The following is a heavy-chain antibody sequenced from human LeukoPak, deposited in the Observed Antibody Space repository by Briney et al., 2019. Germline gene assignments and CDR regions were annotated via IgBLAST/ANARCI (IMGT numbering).Heavy chain of an antibody. CDR2: IGHDGSGA. Sequence: GGSLRLSCAASGFTFSNVWMHWVRQSPGKGLICVARIGHDGSGAGYADSVKGRFTISRDNAKSTLYLQMNSLRAEDTAVYYCARYQQTGYESDYWGQGTLVTVSS. J-gene: IGHJ4*02. D-gene: IGHD5-12*01. CDR1: GFTFSNVW. V-gene: IGHV3-74*01. CDR3: ARYQQTGYESDY.